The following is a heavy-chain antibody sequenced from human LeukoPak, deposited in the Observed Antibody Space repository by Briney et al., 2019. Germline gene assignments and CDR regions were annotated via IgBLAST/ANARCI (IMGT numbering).Heavy chain of an antibody. CDR1: GGSISGYY. J-gene: IGHJ5*02. Sequence: SETLSLTCTVSGGSISGYYWSWIRQPPGKGLEWIGRIDTSGSTNYNPSLKSRVAISIDTSKNQFSLNLNSVTAADTAVYYCARERYSDILTGYQITVNWFDPWGQGTLVTVSS. CDR3: ARERYSDILTGYQITVNWFDP. V-gene: IGHV4-4*08. D-gene: IGHD3-9*01. CDR2: IDTSGST.